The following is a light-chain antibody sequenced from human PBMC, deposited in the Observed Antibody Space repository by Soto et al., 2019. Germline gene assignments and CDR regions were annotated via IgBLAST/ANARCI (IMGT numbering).Light chain of an antibody. CDR2: GAS. Sequence: IVLTQSPAIMGVPPGGSRTLSYRASQSVSSSYLAWYQHKPGQAPRLLIHGASSRVTGIPDRFSGSGFGTDFTLSITRLQPEDFAGSYCQQYQSPTLGAGAKVDIK. CDR1: QSVSSSY. V-gene: IGKV3-20*01. CDR3: QQYQSPT. J-gene: IGKJ3*01.